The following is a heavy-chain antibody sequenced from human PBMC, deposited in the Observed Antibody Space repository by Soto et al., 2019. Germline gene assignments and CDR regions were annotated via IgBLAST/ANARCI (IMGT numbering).Heavy chain of an antibody. D-gene: IGHD3-22*01. J-gene: IGHJ4*02. CDR1: GYSLTSYW. V-gene: IGHV5-51*01. Sequence: GESLKISCKGSGYSLTSYWIAWVRQMPGKGLEWMGIIYPGDSDTRYSPSFQGQVTISADKSISTAYLQWSSLKASDTAMYYCARLAGYYDSSGPDASDYWGQGTLVTVSS. CDR3: ARLAGYYDSSGPDASDY. CDR2: IYPGDSDT.